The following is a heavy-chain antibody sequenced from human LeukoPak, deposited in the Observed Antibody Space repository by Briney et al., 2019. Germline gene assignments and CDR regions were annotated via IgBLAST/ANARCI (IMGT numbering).Heavy chain of an antibody. Sequence: PSETLSLTCTVSGGSISSGRYYWSWIRQPAGKGLEWIGRIYTSGSTDYNPSLKSRVTISVDTSKNQFSLKLSSVTAADTAVYYCAATNYYDSSGYWGQGTLVTVSS. V-gene: IGHV4-61*02. D-gene: IGHD3-22*01. CDR1: GGSISSGRYY. CDR3: AATNYYDSSGY. CDR2: IYTSGST. J-gene: IGHJ4*02.